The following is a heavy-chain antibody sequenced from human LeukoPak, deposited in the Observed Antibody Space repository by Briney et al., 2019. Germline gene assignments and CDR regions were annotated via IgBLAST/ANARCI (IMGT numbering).Heavy chain of an antibody. CDR1: GYSISSGYY. Sequence: PSETLSLTCTVSGYSISSGYYWGWIRQPPGKGLEWIGNIYHSGSTYYNPSLKSRVTMSRDTSKSQFSLNLNSVTATDTAVYYCARECSSTTCYTRSLDPWGQGTLVTVSS. CDR3: ARECSSTTCYTRSLDP. J-gene: IGHJ5*02. CDR2: IYHSGST. D-gene: IGHD2-2*02. V-gene: IGHV4-38-2*02.